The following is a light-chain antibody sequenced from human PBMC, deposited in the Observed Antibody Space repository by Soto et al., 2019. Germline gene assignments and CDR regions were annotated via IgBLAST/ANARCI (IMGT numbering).Light chain of an antibody. J-gene: IGLJ1*01. CDR3: SSYTSSSTYV. CDR2: EVT. V-gene: IGLV2-14*01. CDR1: SSNIGAGYDY. Sequence: QSVLTQPPSVSGAPGQRVTISCTGSSSNIGAGYDYVSWYQHHPGKAPKVMIYEVTNRPSGVSNRFSGSKSGNTASLTISGLLAEDEADYYCSSYTSSSTYVFGTGTKVTVL.